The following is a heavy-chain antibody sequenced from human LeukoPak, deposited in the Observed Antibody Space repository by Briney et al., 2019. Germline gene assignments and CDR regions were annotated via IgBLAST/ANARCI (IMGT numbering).Heavy chain of an antibody. Sequence: ASVKVSCKASGYTFTGYYMHWVRQAPGQGLEWMGWINPNSGGTNYAQKFQGRVTMTRDTSISTAYMELSRLRSDDTAVYYCARQYGFRGNWFDPWGQGTLVTVSS. D-gene: IGHD4-17*01. V-gene: IGHV1-2*02. J-gene: IGHJ5*02. CDR1: GYTFTGYY. CDR2: INPNSGGT. CDR3: ARQYGFRGNWFDP.